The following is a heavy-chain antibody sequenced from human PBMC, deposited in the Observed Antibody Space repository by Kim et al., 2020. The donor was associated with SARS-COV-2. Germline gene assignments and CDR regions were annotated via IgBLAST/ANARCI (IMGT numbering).Heavy chain of an antibody. V-gene: IGHV1-18*04. CDR3: ARDRPYRFYYNYKEQEEWFES. D-gene: IGHD3-16*01. CDR1: GYSFSDYG. CDR2: SSPDSSNT. Sequence: ASVKVSCKASGYSFSDYGISWVRQAPGLGPEWMAWSSPDSSNTEYAEKFEGRVTLTTEIYKGTAYMELRSLRSDDTAIYYCARDRPYRFYYNYKEQEEWFESWGQGTLVTVSS. J-gene: IGHJ5*01.